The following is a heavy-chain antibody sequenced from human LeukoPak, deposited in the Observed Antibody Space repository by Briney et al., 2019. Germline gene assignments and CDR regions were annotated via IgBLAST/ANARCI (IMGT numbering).Heavy chain of an antibody. CDR1: GGSISNYY. V-gene: IGHV4-59*01. CDR3: ARVRPNDYSNYFDY. D-gene: IGHD4-11*01. J-gene: IGHJ4*02. Sequence: SETLSLTCTVSGGSISNYYWSWIRQPPGKGLECIGYIYYSGSTNYNPSLKSRVTISVDTSKNQFSLKLDPVTAADTAVYYCARVRPNDYSNYFDYWGQGTLVTVSS. CDR2: IYYSGST.